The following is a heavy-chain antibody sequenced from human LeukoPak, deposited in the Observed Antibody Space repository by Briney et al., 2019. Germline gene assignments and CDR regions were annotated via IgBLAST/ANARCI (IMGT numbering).Heavy chain of an antibody. Sequence: GGSLRLSCAASGFTFSSYNMNWVRQAPGKGLEWVSYISPGSSTIYYADSVKGRFTISRDNAKNSLYLQMNSLRDEDTAVYYCARDLYRGGSWYDMDYWGQGTLVTVSS. D-gene: IGHD6-13*01. J-gene: IGHJ4*02. CDR3: ARDLYRGGSWYDMDY. CDR2: ISPGSSTI. CDR1: GFTFSSYN. V-gene: IGHV3-48*02.